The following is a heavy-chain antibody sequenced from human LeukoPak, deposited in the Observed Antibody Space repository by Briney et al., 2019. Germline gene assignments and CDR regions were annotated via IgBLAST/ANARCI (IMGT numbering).Heavy chain of an antibody. J-gene: IGHJ6*04. CDR1: GFTVSSNY. V-gene: IGHV3-53*01. CDR3: AGESGHCSSANCYDLPGGGLDV. D-gene: IGHD2-2*01. CDR2: IYSGGST. Sequence: GGSLRLSCAASGFTVSSNYMSWVRQAPGKGLEWVSVIYSGGSTYYADSVKGRFTISRDNSKNTLYLQMNSLRAEDTAVYYCAGESGHCSSANCYDLPGGGLDVWGKGTTVTVSS.